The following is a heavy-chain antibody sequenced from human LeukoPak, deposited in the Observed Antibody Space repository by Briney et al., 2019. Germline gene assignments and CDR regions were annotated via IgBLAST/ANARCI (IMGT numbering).Heavy chain of an antibody. CDR1: GFTFSSYS. Sequence: PGGSLRLSCAASGFTFSSYSMNWVRQAPGKGLEWVSHITASGTAMFYADSVKGRFTISRDNAKNSLYLQMNSLRDEDTAVYYCARDGGNLLWFGELLPYPHYWGQGTLVTVSS. CDR3: ARDGGNLLWFGELLPYPHY. CDR2: ITASGTAM. V-gene: IGHV3-48*02. J-gene: IGHJ4*02. D-gene: IGHD3-10*01.